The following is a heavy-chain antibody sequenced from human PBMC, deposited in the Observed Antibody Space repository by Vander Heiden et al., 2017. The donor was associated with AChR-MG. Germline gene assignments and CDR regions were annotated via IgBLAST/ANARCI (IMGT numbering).Heavy chain of an antibody. CDR1: GGSFSGYY. D-gene: IGHD2-2*01. CDR3: ARGGGGGVGVPAAAQTFDY. Sequence: QVQLQQWGAGLLKPSETLSLTCAVYGGSFSGYYWSWIRQPPGKGLEWIGEINHSGSTNYNPSLKSRVTISVDTSKNQFSLKLSSVTAADTAVYYCARGGGGGVGVPAAAQTFDYWGQGTLVTVSS. J-gene: IGHJ4*02. V-gene: IGHV4-34*01. CDR2: INHSGST.